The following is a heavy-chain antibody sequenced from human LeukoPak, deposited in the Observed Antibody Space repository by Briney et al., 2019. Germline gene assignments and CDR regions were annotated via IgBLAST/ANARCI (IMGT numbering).Heavy chain of an antibody. Sequence: PGGSLRLSCAASGFTFSSYAMSWVRQAPGKGLGWVSAISGSGGSTYYADSVKGRSTISRDNSKNTLYLQMNSLRAEDTAVYYCAKDYKRLRYFDWLLFAIDYWGQGTLVTVSS. CDR1: GFTFSSYA. J-gene: IGHJ4*02. CDR2: ISGSGGST. D-gene: IGHD3-9*01. V-gene: IGHV3-23*01. CDR3: AKDYKRLRYFDWLLFAIDY.